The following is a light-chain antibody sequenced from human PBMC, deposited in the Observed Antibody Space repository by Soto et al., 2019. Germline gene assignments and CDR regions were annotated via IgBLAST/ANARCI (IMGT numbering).Light chain of an antibody. V-gene: IGKV3-11*01. CDR2: DAF. J-gene: IGKJ5*01. CDR3: QQRHNWPIT. CDR1: QSVSSS. Sequence: EIVLTQSPATLSLSPGERATLSCRASQSVSSSLAWYQQKPGQAPRLLIYDAFSRAPGIPARFSGGGSGTDFTLTISSLEPEDFGVYYCQQRHNWPITFGQGTRLEIK.